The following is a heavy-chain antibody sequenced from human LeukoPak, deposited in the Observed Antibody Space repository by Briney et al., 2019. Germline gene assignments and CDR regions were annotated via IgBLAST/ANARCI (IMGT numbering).Heavy chain of an antibody. CDR1: GGPISNNY. J-gene: IGHJ5*02. Sequence: SETLSLTCTVSGGPISNNYWSWIRQPAGKGLEWIGRMSSSGISTYSPSLKSRVTISIDTSRNQFSMNLNSVTAADTAVYYCAKGAGPPWFDPWGQGTLVTVSS. D-gene: IGHD6-19*01. CDR2: MSSSGIS. V-gene: IGHV4-4*07. CDR3: AKGAGPPWFDP.